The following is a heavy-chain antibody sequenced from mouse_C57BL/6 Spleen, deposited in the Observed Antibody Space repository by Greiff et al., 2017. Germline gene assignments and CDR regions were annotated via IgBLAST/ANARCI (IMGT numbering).Heavy chain of an antibody. CDR1: GYTFTSYG. Sequence: QVQLQQSGAELARPGASVKLSCKASGYTFTSYGISWVKQRTGQGLEWIGEIYPRSGNTYYNEKFKGKATLTADKSSSTAYMELRSLTSVDSAVYICARGGKGDYYAMDYWSEGTSVTVST. J-gene: IGHJ4*01. D-gene: IGHD1-1*01. CDR3: ARGGKGDYYAMDY. CDR2: IYPRSGNT. V-gene: IGHV1-81*01.